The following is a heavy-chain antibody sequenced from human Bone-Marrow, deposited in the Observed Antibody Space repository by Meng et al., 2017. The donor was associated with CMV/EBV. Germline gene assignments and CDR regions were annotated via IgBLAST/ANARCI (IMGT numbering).Heavy chain of an antibody. CDR1: GFTFSSYS. Sequence: GESLKISCPAPGFTFSSYSMNWVHQAPGKGLEWVSSISSSSSYIYYADSVKGRFTISRDNAKNSLYLQMNSLSAADTAVYYCASLGGSSRYYFYYGMDVWGQGTTATVSS. D-gene: IGHD6-6*01. CDR2: ISSSSSYI. J-gene: IGHJ6*02. CDR3: ASLGGSSRYYFYYGMDV. V-gene: IGHV3-21*01.